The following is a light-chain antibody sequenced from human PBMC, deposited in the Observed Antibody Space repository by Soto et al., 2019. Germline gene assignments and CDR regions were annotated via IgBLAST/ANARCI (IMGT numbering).Light chain of an antibody. V-gene: IGLV2-23*01. CDR1: SSDVGSYNL. CDR3: YSYRGYYTRV. J-gene: IGLJ1*01. CDR2: EGS. Sequence: QSALTQPASVSGSPGQSITISCTGTSSDVGSYNLVSWYQQHPGKAPKLMIYEGSRRPSGVSNRFSGSKSVNTASLTISGLQPEDEADYYCYSYRGYYTRVFGTGTKLTVL.